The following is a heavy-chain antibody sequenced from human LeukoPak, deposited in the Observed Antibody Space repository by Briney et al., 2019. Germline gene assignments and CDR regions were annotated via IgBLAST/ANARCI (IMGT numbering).Heavy chain of an antibody. Sequence: GGSLRLSCAASGFTFRSYAMSWVRQAPGKGLEWVSGITGSGGTTYYADSVKGRFTISRDNSKNTLYLQMNSLRAEDTGIYYCAKDYLTTFYFHFDYWGQGTLVTVSS. CDR1: GFTFRSYA. CDR3: AKDYLTTFYFHFDY. D-gene: IGHD2/OR15-2a*01. V-gene: IGHV3-23*01. J-gene: IGHJ4*02. CDR2: ITGSGGTT.